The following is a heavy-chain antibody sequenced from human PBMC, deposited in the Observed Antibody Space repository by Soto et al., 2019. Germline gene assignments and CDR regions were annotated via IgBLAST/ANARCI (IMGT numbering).Heavy chain of an antibody. Sequence: QVQLQQWGAGLLKPSETLSLTCAVYGGSFSGYYWSWIRQPPGKGLEWIGEINHSGSTNYNPSLKSRVTISVDTSKNQFSLKLSPVTAADTAVYYCASVTSRGGSYWGQGTLVTVSS. CDR2: INHSGST. V-gene: IGHV4-34*01. J-gene: IGHJ4*02. CDR3: ASVTSRGGSY. CDR1: GGSFSGYY. D-gene: IGHD2-2*01.